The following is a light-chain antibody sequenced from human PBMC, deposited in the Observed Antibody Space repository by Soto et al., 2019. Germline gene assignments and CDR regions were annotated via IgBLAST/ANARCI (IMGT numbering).Light chain of an antibody. J-gene: IGKJ1*01. CDR1: QSVSNSY. CDR3: QQSVSSPLT. Sequence: EIVLTQSPGTLSLSPGERATLSCRASQSVSNSYLAWYQQKPGQAPRLLIFGASSRATGIPDRFSGSGSGTDFTLTISRLEPEDFAVYYCQQSVSSPLTFGQGTKVEIK. V-gene: IGKV3-20*01. CDR2: GAS.